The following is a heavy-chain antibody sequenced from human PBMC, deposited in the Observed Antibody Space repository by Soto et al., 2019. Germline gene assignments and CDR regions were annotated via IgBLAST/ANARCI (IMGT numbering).Heavy chain of an antibody. D-gene: IGHD3-22*01. CDR3: TSRRGLHYYDSSGYYAVDY. CDR1: GFTFGDYA. CDR2: IRSKAYGGTT. V-gene: IGHV3-49*04. Sequence: GGSLRLSCTASGFTFGDYAMSWVRQAPGKGLEWVGFIRSKAYGGTTEYAASVKGRFTISRDDSKSIAYLQMNSLKTEDTAVYYCTSRRGLHYYDSSGYYAVDYWGQGTLVTVSS. J-gene: IGHJ4*02.